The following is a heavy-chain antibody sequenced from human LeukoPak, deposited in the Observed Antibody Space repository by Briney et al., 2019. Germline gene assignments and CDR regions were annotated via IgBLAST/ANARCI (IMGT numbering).Heavy chain of an antibody. J-gene: IGHJ3*02. Sequence: PSETLSLTCAVYGGSFSGYYWSWIRQPPGKGLEWIGEINHSGSTNYNPSLKSRVTISVDTSKNQFSLKLSSVTAADTAVYYCARARLNYYGSGSHSAFDIWGQGTMVTVSS. CDR1: GGSFSGYY. V-gene: IGHV4-34*01. CDR3: ARARLNYYGSGSHSAFDI. D-gene: IGHD3-10*01. CDR2: INHSGST.